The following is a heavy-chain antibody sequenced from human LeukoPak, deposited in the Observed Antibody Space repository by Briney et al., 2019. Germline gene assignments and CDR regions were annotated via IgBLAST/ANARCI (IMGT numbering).Heavy chain of an antibody. D-gene: IGHD6-6*01. J-gene: IGHJ4*02. V-gene: IGHV1-2*02. CDR3: ARKIAAPNKGFDY. Sequence: ASVKVSCKASGCTFTGYYIHWVRQAPGQGLEWMGWINPNSGGTNYAQKFQGRVTMTRDTSTSTVYMELSSLRSEDTAVYYCARKIAAPNKGFDYWGQGTLVTVSS. CDR1: GCTFTGYY. CDR2: INPNSGGT.